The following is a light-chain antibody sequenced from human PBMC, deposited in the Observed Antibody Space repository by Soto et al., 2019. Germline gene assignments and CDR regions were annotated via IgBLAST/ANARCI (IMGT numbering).Light chain of an antibody. V-gene: IGKV3-20*01. Sequence: EVVLTQSPGTLSLSAGERATLSCRAGQSVSSSYLAWYQQKPGRAPRLLIYGASSRATGIPDRFSGSGYGTDFTLTISRLEPEDFAVYYCQQYGSSPTWTFGQGTKVDIK. CDR2: GAS. CDR3: QQYGSSPTWT. CDR1: QSVSSSY. J-gene: IGKJ1*01.